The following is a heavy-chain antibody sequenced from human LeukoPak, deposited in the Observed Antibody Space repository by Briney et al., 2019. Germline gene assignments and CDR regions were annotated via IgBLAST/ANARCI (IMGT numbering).Heavy chain of an antibody. D-gene: IGHD3-10*01. V-gene: IGHV3-23*01. J-gene: IGHJ4*02. Sequence: GESLRLSCAASGFTFSSYAMSWVRQAPGKGLEWVSAISGGGGSTYYADSVKGRFTISRDNSKNTLYLQMNSLRAEDTAVYYCAKVNGEVRGVSDYWGQGTLVTVSS. CDR2: ISGGGGST. CDR1: GFTFSSYA. CDR3: AKVNGEVRGVSDY.